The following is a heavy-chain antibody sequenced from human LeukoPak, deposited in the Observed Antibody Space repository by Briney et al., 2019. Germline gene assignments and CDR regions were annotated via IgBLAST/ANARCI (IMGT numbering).Heavy chain of an antibody. V-gene: IGHV1-69*05. CDR3: ARGLAPETHSVTRNWFDP. CDR2: IIPIFGTA. J-gene: IGHJ5*02. Sequence: ASVKVSCKASGGTFSSYAISWVRQAPGQGLEWMGGIIPIFGTANYAQKFQGRVTITTDESTSTAYMELSSLRSEDTAVYYCARGLAPETHSVTRNWFDPGGQGTLVTVSS. D-gene: IGHD4-17*01. CDR1: GGTFSSYA.